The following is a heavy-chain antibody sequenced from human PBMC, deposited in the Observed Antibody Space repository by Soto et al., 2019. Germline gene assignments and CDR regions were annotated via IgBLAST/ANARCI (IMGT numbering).Heavy chain of an antibody. V-gene: IGHV1-69*06. CDR2: IIPIFGTA. J-gene: IGHJ4*02. CDR3: ATLYDSSGFHRGYYFDS. Sequence: SVKVSCKASGGTLSSYAISWVRQAPGQGLEWMGGIIPIFGTANYAQKFQGRVITTEDTSTDFAYMDLTSVTSDDTAVYYCATLYDSSGFHRGYYFDSWGQGTLVTVSS. D-gene: IGHD3-22*01. CDR1: GGTLSSYA.